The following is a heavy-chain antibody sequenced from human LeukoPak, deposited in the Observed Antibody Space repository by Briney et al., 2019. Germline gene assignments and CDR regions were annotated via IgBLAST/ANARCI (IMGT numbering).Heavy chain of an antibody. CDR1: EFTLSSSA. CDR2: ISGSGGTT. D-gene: IGHD2-21*02. Sequence: GGSLRLSCAAFEFTLSSSAMSWVRQAPGKGLEWVSGISGSGGTTHYADSVKGRFTISRDNAKNSLYLQMNSLRAEDTAVYYCAKMVTATMRNWFDPWGHGTQVTVSS. V-gene: IGHV3-23*01. J-gene: IGHJ5*02. CDR3: AKMVTATMRNWFDP.